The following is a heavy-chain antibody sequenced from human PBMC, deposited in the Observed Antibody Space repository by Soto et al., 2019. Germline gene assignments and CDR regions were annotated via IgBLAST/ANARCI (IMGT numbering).Heavy chain of an antibody. V-gene: IGHV1-3*01. CDR3: ARSETDYSTFDY. CDR2: IDAGNGNT. Sequence: ASVKVSCKASGYTLTSYAIHWVRQAPGQRLEWMGWIDAGNGNTKYSRSFQGRVTITRDTSASAAYMELSTLGSEDTSIYYCARSETDYSTFDYWGQGTLVTVSS. D-gene: IGHD3-9*01. CDR1: GYTLTSYA. J-gene: IGHJ4*02.